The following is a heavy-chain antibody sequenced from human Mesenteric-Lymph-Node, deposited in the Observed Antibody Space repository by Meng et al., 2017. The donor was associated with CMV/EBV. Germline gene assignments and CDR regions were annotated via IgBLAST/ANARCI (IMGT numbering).Heavy chain of an antibody. CDR1: GDSITNYY. D-gene: IGHD4-17*01. V-gene: IGHV4-59*01. J-gene: IGHJ2*01. CDR2: VYYSGSP. CDR3: ARDNPTVTTSYWYFDL. Sequence: GSLRLSCTVSGDSITNYYWSWIRQPPGKGLEWIGYVYYSGSPKYNPTLKSRVTISVDKSKNQFSLKMTSVTAADTAVYFCARDNPTVTTSYWYFDLWGRGSLVTVSS.